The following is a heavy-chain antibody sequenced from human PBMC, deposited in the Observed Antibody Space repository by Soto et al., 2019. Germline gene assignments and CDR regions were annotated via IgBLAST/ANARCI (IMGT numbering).Heavy chain of an antibody. D-gene: IGHD2-21*02. CDR3: AKDVGDVRRISREVSTIYYFDY. V-gene: IGHV3-23*01. CDR1: GFTFSSYA. CDR2: ISGSGGST. J-gene: IGHJ4*02. Sequence: GGSLRLSCAASGFTFSSYAMSWVRQAPGKGLEWVSAISGSGGSTYYADSVKGRFTISRENSKNTLYLQMNSLRAEDTAVYYCAKDVGDVRRISREVSTIYYFDYWGQGTLVTVSS.